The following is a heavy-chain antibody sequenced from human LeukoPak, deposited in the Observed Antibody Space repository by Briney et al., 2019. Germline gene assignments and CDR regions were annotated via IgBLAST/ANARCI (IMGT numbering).Heavy chain of an antibody. V-gene: IGHV1-69*13. D-gene: IGHD3-9*01. CDR1: GGTFSSYA. CDR2: IIPIFGTA. Sequence: SVKVSCKASGGTFSSYAISWVRQAPGQGLEWMGGIIPIFGTANYAQKFQGRVTITADESTSTAYMELSSLRSEDTAVYYCARESVLAGYAPDYWGQGTLVTVSS. CDR3: ARESVLAGYAPDY. J-gene: IGHJ4*02.